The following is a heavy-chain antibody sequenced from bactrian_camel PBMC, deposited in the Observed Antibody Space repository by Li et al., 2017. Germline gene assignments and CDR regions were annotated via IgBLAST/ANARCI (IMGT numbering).Heavy chain of an antibody. D-gene: IGHD7*01. Sequence: VQLVESGGGSVQAGGSLRLSCVASGYAYSRNCMAWFRQAPGNEREGVAAITTYGTTDYADSVKGRFTISKDNAKNTLYLQMNSLKSEDTAMYYCATLRRGRPCYEPLLSTYADNIYGQGTQVTVS. CDR2: ITTYGTT. V-gene: IGHV3S53*01. J-gene: IGHJ4*01. CDR1: GYAYSRNC.